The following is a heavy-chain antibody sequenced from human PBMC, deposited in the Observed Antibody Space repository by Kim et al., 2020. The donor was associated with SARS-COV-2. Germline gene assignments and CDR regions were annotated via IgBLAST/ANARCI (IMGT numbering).Heavy chain of an antibody. CDR1: GGSISSYF. CDR2: IYATGST. D-gene: IGHD4-17*01. Sequence: SETLSLTCTVSGGSISSYFWSWIRQPAGKGLEWIGRIYATGSTNYNPSLKSRVTMSVDTSKNQFSLKVSSVTAADTAVYYCAVAEYGLVDYWGQGTLVTVSS. CDR3: AVAEYGLVDY. J-gene: IGHJ4*01. V-gene: IGHV4-4*07.